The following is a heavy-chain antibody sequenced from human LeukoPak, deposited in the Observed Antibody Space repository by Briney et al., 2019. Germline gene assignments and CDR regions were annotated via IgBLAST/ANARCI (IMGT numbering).Heavy chain of an antibody. D-gene: IGHD3-16*02. V-gene: IGHV4-4*07. CDR3: ARGDYVWGSYRYFDY. CDR2: IYTSGST. CDR1: GGSISSYY. J-gene: IGHJ4*02. Sequence: SETLSLTCTVSGGSISSYYWSWIRQPAGKGLVWIGRIYTSGSTNYNPSLKSRVTMSVDTSKNQFSLKLSSVTAADTAVYYCARGDYVWGSYRYFDYWGQGTLVTVSS.